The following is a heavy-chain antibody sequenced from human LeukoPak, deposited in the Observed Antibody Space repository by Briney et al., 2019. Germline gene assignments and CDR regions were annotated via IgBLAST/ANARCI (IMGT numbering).Heavy chain of an antibody. Sequence: PGGSLRLSCAASGFTFSSYAMLWVRQAPGKGLEWVAVISYDGSNKYYADSVKGRFTISRDNSKNTLYLQMNSLRAEDTAVYYCAKRALLRYSSSWTYYYYMDVWGKGTTVTVSS. V-gene: IGHV3-30*04. D-gene: IGHD6-13*01. CDR3: AKRALLRYSSSWTYYYYMDV. CDR2: ISYDGSNK. CDR1: GFTFSSYA. J-gene: IGHJ6*03.